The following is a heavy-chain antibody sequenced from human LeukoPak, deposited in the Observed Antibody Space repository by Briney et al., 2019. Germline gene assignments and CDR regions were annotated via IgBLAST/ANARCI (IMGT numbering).Heavy chain of an antibody. CDR1: GYSLTSYL. V-gene: IGHV5-51*01. CDR2: IYPGDSDT. J-gene: IGHJ4*02. CDR3: ARRSSSWDRYDN. Sequence: GESLKISRKGSGYSLTSYLNGWVRQVPGKGLEWMRIIYPGDSDTKYSPSFQGQVTISADKSISTAYLQWSSLKASDTAMYYCARRSSSWDRYDNWGQGTLVTVSS. D-gene: IGHD6-13*01.